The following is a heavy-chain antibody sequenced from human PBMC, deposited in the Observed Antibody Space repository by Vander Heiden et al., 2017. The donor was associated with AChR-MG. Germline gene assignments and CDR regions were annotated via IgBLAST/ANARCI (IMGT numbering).Heavy chain of an antibody. CDR2: ISGSGGST. Sequence: EVQLLASGGGLVQPGGSMRLSCAASGFTFSSYAMSWVGQAPGKGREWVSAISGSGGSTYYADSVKGRFTISRDNSKNTLYLQMNSLRAEDTAVYYCAKRTTYYYYYGMDVWGQGTTVTVSS. J-gene: IGHJ6*02. V-gene: IGHV3-23*01. D-gene: IGHD1-1*01. CDR3: AKRTTYYYYYGMDV. CDR1: GFTFSSYA.